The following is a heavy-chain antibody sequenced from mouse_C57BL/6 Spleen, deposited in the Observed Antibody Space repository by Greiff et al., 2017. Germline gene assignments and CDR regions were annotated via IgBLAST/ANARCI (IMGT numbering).Heavy chain of an antibody. D-gene: IGHD2-14*01. CDR3: ARHEVPHAMDY. V-gene: IGHV5-6*01. CDR1: GFTFSSYG. J-gene: IGHJ4*01. Sequence: EVQLVESGGDLVKPGGSLKLSCAASGFTFSSYGMSWVRQTPDKRLEWVATISSGGSYTYYPDSVKGRFTISRDNAKNTLYLQMSSLKSEDTAMYYCARHEVPHAMDYWGQGTSVTVSS. CDR2: ISSGGSYT.